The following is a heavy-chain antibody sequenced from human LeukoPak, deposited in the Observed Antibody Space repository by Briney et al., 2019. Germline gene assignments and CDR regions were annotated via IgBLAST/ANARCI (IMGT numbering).Heavy chain of an antibody. D-gene: IGHD2-15*01. CDR1: GYTFTSYA. CDR2: INTNTGNP. CDR3: ASGGSHCSGGSCYSGYFDY. Sequence: GASVTVSCKASGYTFTSYAMNWVRQAPGQGLEWMGWINTNTGNPTYAQGFTGRFVFSLDTSVSTAYLQISSLKAEDTAVYYCASGGSHCSGGSCYSGYFDYWGQGTMVTVSS. V-gene: IGHV7-4-1*02. J-gene: IGHJ4*03.